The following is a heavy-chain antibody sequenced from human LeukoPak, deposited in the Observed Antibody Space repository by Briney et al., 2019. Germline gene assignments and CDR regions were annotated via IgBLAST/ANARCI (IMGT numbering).Heavy chain of an antibody. CDR2: ISGSGGNT. CDR3: AKGYGGSGSYYSHYFDS. V-gene: IGHV3-23*01. CDR1: GFTFSSYT. Sequence: GGSLRLSCAASGFTFSSYTMNWVRQAPGKGLEWVSSISGSGGNTNSADSVKGRFSVSRDNSKNTLYLEMNSLRAEDTAVYYCAKGYGGSGSYYSHYFDSWGQGTLVTVSS. D-gene: IGHD3-10*01. J-gene: IGHJ4*02.